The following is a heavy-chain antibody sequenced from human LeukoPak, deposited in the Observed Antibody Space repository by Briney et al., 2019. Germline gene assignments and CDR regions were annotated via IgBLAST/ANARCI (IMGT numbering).Heavy chain of an antibody. J-gene: IGHJ5*02. D-gene: IGHD1-20*01. V-gene: IGHV1-69*04. Sequence: SVKVSCKASGGTFSSYAISWVRQAPGQGLEWMGRIIPILRIAKYAQKFQGRVTITADKSTSTAYMELSSLRYEDTVVYYCARDINGSMRNWFDPWGQGTLVTVSS. CDR2: IIPILRIA. CDR1: GGTFSSYA. CDR3: ARDINGSMRNWFDP.